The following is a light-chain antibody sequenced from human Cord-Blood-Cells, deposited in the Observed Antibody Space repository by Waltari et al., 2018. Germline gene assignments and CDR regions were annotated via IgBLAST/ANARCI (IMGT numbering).Light chain of an antibody. Sequence: DIQMTQSPSSLSASVGDRVTITCQASQDISNYLNWYQQKTGKAPKLLIYDASNLATGVPSRFSGRGSVTDFTFTISSLQPEDIAAYDCQQYDNLPLAFGGGTKVEIK. CDR1: QDISNY. J-gene: IGKJ4*01. CDR2: DAS. CDR3: QQYDNLPLA. V-gene: IGKV1-33*01.